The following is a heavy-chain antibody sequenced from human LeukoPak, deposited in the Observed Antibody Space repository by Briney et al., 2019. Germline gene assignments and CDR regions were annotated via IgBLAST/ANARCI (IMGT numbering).Heavy chain of an antibody. V-gene: IGHV3-48*04. J-gene: IGHJ4*02. CDR3: AREKLSFFDSSGYFDY. CDR2: ISSSSSTV. Sequence: GGSLRLSCAASGFTFSDYSMNWVRQAPGKGLEWVSYISSSSSTVYYADSVKGRFTISGDNAKNSLYLQMSRLRAEDTAVYYCAREKLSFFDSSGYFDYWGQGTLVTVSS. D-gene: IGHD3-22*01. CDR1: GFTFSDYS.